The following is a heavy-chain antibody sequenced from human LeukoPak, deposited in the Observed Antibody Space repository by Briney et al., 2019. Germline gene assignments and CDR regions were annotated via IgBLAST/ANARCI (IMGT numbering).Heavy chain of an antibody. CDR2: IHSSGSTI. Sequence: PGGPLRLSCAASGFTFSSYHMNWVRQAPGKGLEWVSYIHSSGSTIYYADSVKGRFTISRDNAKNSLYLQMNSLRAEDTAVYHCARDGTTVITNYYYGMDVWGQGTTVTVSS. D-gene: IGHD4-17*01. CDR1: GFTFSSYH. CDR3: ARDGTTVITNYYYGMDV. V-gene: IGHV3-48*03. J-gene: IGHJ6*02.